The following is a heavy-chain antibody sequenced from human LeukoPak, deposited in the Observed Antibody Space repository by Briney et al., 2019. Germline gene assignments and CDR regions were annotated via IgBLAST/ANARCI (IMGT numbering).Heavy chain of an antibody. CDR3: ARRSVAGPLGYGMDV. Sequence: SVKVSCKASGGTFSSYAISWVRQAPGQGLEWMGRIIPILGIANYAQKFQGRVTITADKSTSTAYMELSSLRSEDTAVYYCARRSVAGPLGYGMDVWGQGTTVTVSS. V-gene: IGHV1-69*04. CDR1: GGTFSSYA. D-gene: IGHD6-19*01. CDR2: IIPILGIA. J-gene: IGHJ6*02.